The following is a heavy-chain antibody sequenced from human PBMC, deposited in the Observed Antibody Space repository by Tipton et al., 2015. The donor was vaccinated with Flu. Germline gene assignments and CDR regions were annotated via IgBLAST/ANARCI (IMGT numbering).Heavy chain of an antibody. D-gene: IGHD6-19*01. CDR1: GFRFNNQA. Sequence: SLRLSCEVSGFRFNNQAMHWVRQAPGKGLEWVAMISYDGSNKYYADAVKGRFTISRDHSKNTLSLEMNSLRPEDTALYYCANSVAGTSLYYFDNWGQGTLVTVSS. CDR2: ISYDGSNK. CDR3: ANSVAGTSLYYFDN. J-gene: IGHJ4*02. V-gene: IGHV3-30*14.